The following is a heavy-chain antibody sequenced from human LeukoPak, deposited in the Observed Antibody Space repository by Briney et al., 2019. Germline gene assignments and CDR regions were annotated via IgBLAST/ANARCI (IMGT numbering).Heavy chain of an antibody. D-gene: IGHD3-10*01. CDR1: GFIFDDYA. CDR2: ISWGSRDI. V-gene: IGHV3-9*01. CDR3: AKDMRPMVRGPSHHDH. J-gene: IGHJ4*02. Sequence: GGSLRLSCATSGFIFDDYAMHWVRQAPGKGLEWVAGISWGSRDIGYGDSVKGRFTISRDNAKNSLYLEMNSLRPEDTALYYCAKDMRPMVRGPSHHDHWGQGTLVTVSS.